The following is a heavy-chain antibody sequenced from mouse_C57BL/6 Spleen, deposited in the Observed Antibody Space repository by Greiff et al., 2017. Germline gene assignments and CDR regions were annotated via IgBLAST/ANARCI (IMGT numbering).Heavy chain of an antibody. V-gene: IGHV1-81*01. Sequence: VKLQESGAELARPGASVKLSCKASGYTFTSYGISWVKQRTGQGLEWIGEIYPRSGNTYYNEKFKGKATLTADKSSSTAYMELRSLTSEDSAVYFCARSSSNYPYYFDYWGQGTTLTVSS. D-gene: IGHD2-5*01. CDR2: IYPRSGNT. J-gene: IGHJ2*01. CDR3: ARSSSNYPYYFDY. CDR1: GYTFTSYG.